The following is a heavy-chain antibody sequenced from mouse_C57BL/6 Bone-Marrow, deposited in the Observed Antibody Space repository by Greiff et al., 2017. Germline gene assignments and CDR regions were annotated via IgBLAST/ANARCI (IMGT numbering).Heavy chain of an antibody. D-gene: IGHD1-1*01. Sequence: QVHVKQPGAELVRPGTSVKLSCKASGYTFTSYWMHWVKQRPGQGLEWIGVIDPSDSYTNYNQKFKGKATLTVDTSSSTAYMQLSSLPSEDSAVYYCARRGLYYYGSSSIAYWGQGTLVTVSA. CDR1: GYTFTSYW. CDR2: IDPSDSYT. CDR3: ARRGLYYYGSSSIAY. J-gene: IGHJ3*01. V-gene: IGHV1-59*01.